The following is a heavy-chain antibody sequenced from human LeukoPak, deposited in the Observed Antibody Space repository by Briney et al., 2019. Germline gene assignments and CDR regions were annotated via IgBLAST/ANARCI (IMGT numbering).Heavy chain of an antibody. D-gene: IGHD3/OR15-3a*01. CDR1: GGSISSYY. Sequence: SETLSLTCTVSGGSISSYYWSWIRQPPGKGLEWIGYIYYSGNTYYNASLKSQVSISIDTSKNQFSLRLTSVTAADTAVYHCARQTGSGLFILPGGQGTLVTVSS. CDR3: ARQTGSGLFILP. V-gene: IGHV4-59*04. CDR2: IYYSGNT. J-gene: IGHJ4*02.